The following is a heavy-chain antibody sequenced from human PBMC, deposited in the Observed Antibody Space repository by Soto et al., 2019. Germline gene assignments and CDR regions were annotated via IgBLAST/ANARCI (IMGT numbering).Heavy chain of an antibody. D-gene: IGHD3-3*02. V-gene: IGHV3-30*03. CDR1: GFTFSTYA. Sequence: QVQLVESGGGVVQPGGSLRLSCAASGFTFSTYAMHWVRQAPGKGLEWVALISSDGSSKYYADSVKGRFTISRDDSKNTLYLQMNSLRADDTAVYYCARPFLEWLLLLAFDIWGQGTMVAVSS. CDR2: ISSDGSSK. CDR3: ARPFLEWLLLLAFDI. J-gene: IGHJ3*02.